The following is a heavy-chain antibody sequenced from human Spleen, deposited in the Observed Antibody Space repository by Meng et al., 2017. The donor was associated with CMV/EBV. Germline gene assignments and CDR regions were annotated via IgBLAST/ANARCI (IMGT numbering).Heavy chain of an antibody. V-gene: IGHV4-34*01. D-gene: IGHD2-8*02. CDR1: GGSFSGYY. Sequence: SETLSLTCAVYGGSFSGYYWSWIRQPPGKGLEWIGEINHSGSTNYNPSLKSRVTISVDTSKNQFSLNLSSVTAADTAVYYCVRDPGYCTSVNCQGVDPWGQGTLVTVSS. J-gene: IGHJ5*02. CDR2: INHSGST. CDR3: VRDPGYCTSVNCQGVDP.